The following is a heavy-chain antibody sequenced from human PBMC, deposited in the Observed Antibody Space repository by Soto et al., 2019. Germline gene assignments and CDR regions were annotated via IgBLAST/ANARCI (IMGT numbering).Heavy chain of an antibody. CDR3: TRTTGDYFGYNDY. Sequence: EVQLVESGGGLVKPGRSLRLSCTASGFTFGDYAMSWFRQAPGKGLEWVGFIRSKAYGGTTEYAASVKGRFTISRDDYKSIAYLQMNSLKTEDTAVYYCTRTTGDYFGYNDYWGQGTLVTVSS. CDR2: IRSKAYGGTT. CDR1: GFTFGDYA. V-gene: IGHV3-49*05. J-gene: IGHJ4*02. D-gene: IGHD4-17*01.